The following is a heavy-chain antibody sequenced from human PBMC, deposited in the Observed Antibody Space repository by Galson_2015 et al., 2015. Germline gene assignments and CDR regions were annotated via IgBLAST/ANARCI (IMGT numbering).Heavy chain of an antibody. CDR3: ARDRYCSSTSCYDVAFDY. Sequence: SLRLSCAASGFTFSSYAMHWVRQAPGKGLEWVAVISYDGSNKYYADSVKGRFTISRDNSKNTLYLQMNSLRAEDTAVYYCARDRYCSSTSCYDVAFDYWGQGTLVTVSS. D-gene: IGHD2-2*01. CDR2: ISYDGSNK. CDR1: GFTFSSYA. V-gene: IGHV3-30-3*01. J-gene: IGHJ4*02.